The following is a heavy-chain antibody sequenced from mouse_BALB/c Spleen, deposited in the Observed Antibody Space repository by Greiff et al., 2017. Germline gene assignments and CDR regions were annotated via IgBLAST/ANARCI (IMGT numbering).Heavy chain of an antibody. D-gene: IGHD1-1*01. CDR3: ARHGSSWGFAY. J-gene: IGHJ3*01. Sequence: VKLMESGAELMKPGASVKISCKATGYTFSSYWIEWVKQRPGHGLEWIGEILPGSGSTNYNEKFKGKATFTADTSSNTAYMQLSSLTSEDSAVYYCARHGSSWGFAYWGQGTLVTVSA. V-gene: IGHV1-9*01. CDR2: ILPGSGST. CDR1: GYTFSSYW.